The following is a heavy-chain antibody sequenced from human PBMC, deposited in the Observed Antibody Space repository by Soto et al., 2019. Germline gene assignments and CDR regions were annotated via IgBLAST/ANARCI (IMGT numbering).Heavy chain of an antibody. Sequence: PSVTLSLTCTVAIGSISSSNYYWDCIRQPPGNGLEFFGCIYYSGSTYYNPSLKSRVTISVDTSKNQFSLKLSSVTAADTAVYYCARLSFHYGSGSYFTASGYYYGLDVWGQGTTVTVSS. CDR2: IYYSGST. D-gene: IGHD3-10*01. CDR1: IGSISSSNYY. CDR3: ARLSFHYGSGSYFTASGYYYGLDV. J-gene: IGHJ6*02. V-gene: IGHV4-39*01.